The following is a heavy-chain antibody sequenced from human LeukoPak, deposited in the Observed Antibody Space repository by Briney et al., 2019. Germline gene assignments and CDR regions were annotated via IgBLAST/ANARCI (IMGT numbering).Heavy chain of an antibody. J-gene: IGHJ4*02. V-gene: IGHV4-31*03. D-gene: IGHD3-22*01. CDR2: IYYSGST. Sequence: SETLSLTCTVSGGSISSGGYYWSWIRQHPGKGLEWIGYIYYSGSTYYNPSLKSRVTISVDTSKNQFSLKLSSVTAADTAVYYCARDTRSGYFDYWGQGTLVTDSS. CDR1: GGSISSGGYY. CDR3: ARDTRSGYFDY.